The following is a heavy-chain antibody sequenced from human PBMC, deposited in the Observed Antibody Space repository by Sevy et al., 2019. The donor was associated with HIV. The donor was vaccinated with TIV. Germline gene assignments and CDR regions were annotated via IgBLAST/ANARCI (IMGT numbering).Heavy chain of an antibody. CDR1: GGSISSGGYY. D-gene: IGHD2-2*01. Sequence: SETLSLTCTVSGGSISSGGYYWSWIRQHPGKGLEWIGYIYYSGSTYYNPSLKSRVTISVDTSKNQFSLKLSSVTAADTAVYYCARLGYCSSTSCPSRVRGYYYYYGMDVWGQGTTVTVSS. V-gene: IGHV4-31*03. CDR3: ARLGYCSSTSCPSRVRGYYYYYGMDV. J-gene: IGHJ6*02. CDR2: IYYSGST.